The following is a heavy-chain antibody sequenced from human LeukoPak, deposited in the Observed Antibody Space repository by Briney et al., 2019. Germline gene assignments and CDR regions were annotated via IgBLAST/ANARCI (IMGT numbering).Heavy chain of an antibody. J-gene: IGHJ4*02. D-gene: IGHD5-24*01. CDR3: ARDLQGDGSNDY. Sequence: SVKVSCKASGFTFTSSAVQWVRQARGQRLEWIGWIVVGSSNTNYAQKFQGRVTITADESTSTAYMELSSLRSEDTAVYYCARDLQGDGSNDYWGQGTLVTVSS. CDR1: GFTFTSSA. CDR2: IVVGSSNT. V-gene: IGHV1-58*01.